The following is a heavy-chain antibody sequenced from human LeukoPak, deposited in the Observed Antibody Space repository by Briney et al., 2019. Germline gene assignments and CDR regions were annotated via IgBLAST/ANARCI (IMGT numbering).Heavy chain of an antibody. V-gene: IGHV3-20*04. J-gene: IGHJ4*02. Sequence: PGGSLRLSCAASGFTFDDYGMSWVRHAPGKGLEWVSGINWNGGSTGYADSVKGRFTVSRDNSKNTLYLQMNSLRAEDTAVYYCARDQFGDYFRGADYWGQGTLVTVSS. CDR2: INWNGGST. CDR1: GFTFDDYG. D-gene: IGHD3-22*01. CDR3: ARDQFGDYFRGADY.